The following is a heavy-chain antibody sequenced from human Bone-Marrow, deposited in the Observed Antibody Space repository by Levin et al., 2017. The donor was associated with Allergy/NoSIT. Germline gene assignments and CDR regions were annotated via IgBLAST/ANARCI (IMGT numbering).Heavy chain of an antibody. CDR1: GGTFSSYA. CDR3: ARLGYSGSPSNWFDP. J-gene: IGHJ5*02. V-gene: IGHV1-69*04. CDR2: IIPILGIA. D-gene: IGHD1-26*01. Sequence: SVKVSCKASGGTFSSYAISWVRQAPGQGLEWMGRIIPILGIANYAQKFQGRVTITADKSTNTAYMELSSLRSEDTAVYYCARLGYSGSPSNWFDPWGQGTLVTVSS.